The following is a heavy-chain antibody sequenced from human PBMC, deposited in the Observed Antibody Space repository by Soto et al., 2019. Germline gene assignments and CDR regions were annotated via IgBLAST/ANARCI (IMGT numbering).Heavy chain of an antibody. CDR1: GFTFSDHY. D-gene: IGHD3-10*01. CDR3: VSVSGSYYYDY. V-gene: IGHV3-72*01. J-gene: IGHJ4*02. Sequence: PGGSLRLSCAAPGFTFSDHYMDWVRQAPGKGLEWVGRTRNKANSYTTEYAASVKGRFTISRDDSKNSLYLQMNSLKTEDTALYYCVSVSGSYYYDYWGQGTLVTVSS. CDR2: TRNKANSYTT.